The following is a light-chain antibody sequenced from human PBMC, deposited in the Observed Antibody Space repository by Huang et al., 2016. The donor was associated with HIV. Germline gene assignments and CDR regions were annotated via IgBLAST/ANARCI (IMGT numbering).Light chain of an antibody. Sequence: DVVMTQTPVSLSVTPGQAASISCKSSQSLLHTDGKTYLYWFLQKPGQSPQLLIYEVSRRISGVPDRYRRSGSGTTFTLIISRVEAEDVGIYFCMQGTHLPITFGGGTKVEIK. CDR1: QSLLHTDGKTY. CDR3: MQGTHLPIT. J-gene: IGKJ4*01. V-gene: IGKV2-29*02. CDR2: EVS.